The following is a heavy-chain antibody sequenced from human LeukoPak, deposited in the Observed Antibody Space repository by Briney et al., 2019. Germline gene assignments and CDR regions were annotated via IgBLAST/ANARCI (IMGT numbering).Heavy chain of an antibody. Sequence: PRASVKVSCKASGGTFSSYAISWVRQGPGQGLEWVGRIIPILGIANYAQKFQGRVTITADKSTSTAYMELSSLRSEDTAVYYCARVRDIAVAGTYYYYGMDVWGQGTTVTVSS. CDR2: IIPILGIA. CDR3: ARVRDIAVAGTYYYYGMDV. J-gene: IGHJ6*02. CDR1: GGTFSSYA. V-gene: IGHV1-69*04. D-gene: IGHD6-19*01.